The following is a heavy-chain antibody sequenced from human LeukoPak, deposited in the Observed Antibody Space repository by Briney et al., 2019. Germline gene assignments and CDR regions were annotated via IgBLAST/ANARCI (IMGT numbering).Heavy chain of an antibody. D-gene: IGHD6-6*01. Sequence: NPWETLSLTCTVSGGSISSSSYYWGWIRQPPGKGLEWIGSIYYSGSTYYNPSLKSRVTISVDTSKNQFSLKLSSVTAADTAVYYCARHEYSSSSWWYFDLWGRGTLVTVSS. CDR2: IYYSGST. CDR3: ARHEYSSSSWWYFDL. J-gene: IGHJ2*01. V-gene: IGHV4-39*01. CDR1: GGSISSSSYY.